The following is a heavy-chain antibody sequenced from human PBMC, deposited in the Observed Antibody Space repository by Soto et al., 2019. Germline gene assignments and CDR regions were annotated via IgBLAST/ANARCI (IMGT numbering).Heavy chain of an antibody. V-gene: IGHV3-11*05. J-gene: IGHJ3*02. CDR1: GFTCSDYY. CDR3: ARDNGRPGAFDI. D-gene: IGHD4-17*01. Sequence: QVQLVESGGGLVKPGGSLRLSCAASGFTCSDYYMSWIRQAPGKGLEWVSYISSSSSYTNYADSVKGRFTISRDNAKNSLYLQMNSLRAEDTAVYYCARDNGRPGAFDIWGQGTMVTVSS. CDR2: ISSSSSYT.